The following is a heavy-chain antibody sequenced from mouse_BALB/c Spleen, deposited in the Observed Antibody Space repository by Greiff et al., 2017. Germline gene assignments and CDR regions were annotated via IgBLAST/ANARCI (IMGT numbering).Heavy chain of an antibody. V-gene: IGHV5-6-3*01. CDR2: INSNGGST. CDR1: GFTFSSYG. CDR3: ARGRPYYAMDY. J-gene: IGHJ4*01. Sequence: EVQVVESGGGLVQPGGSLKLSCAASGFTFSSYGMSWVRQTPDKRLELVATINSNGGSTYYPDSVKGRFTISRDNAKNTLYLQMSSLKSEDTAMYYCARGRPYYAMDYWGQGTSVTVSS.